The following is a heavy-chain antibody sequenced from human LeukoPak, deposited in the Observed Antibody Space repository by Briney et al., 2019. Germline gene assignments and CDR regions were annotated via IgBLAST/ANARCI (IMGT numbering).Heavy chain of an antibody. CDR2: IWYDGGNK. CDR1: GFTFSSYG. D-gene: IGHD1-1*01. V-gene: IGHV3-33*01. CDR3: ARGGREYNWNDGIDY. J-gene: IGHJ4*02. Sequence: GGSLRLSCAASGFTFSSYGMHWVRQAPGKGLEWVAVIWYDGGNKYYADSVKGRFTISRDNSKNTLYLQMNSLRAEDTAVYYCARGGREYNWNDGIDYWGQGTLVTVSS.